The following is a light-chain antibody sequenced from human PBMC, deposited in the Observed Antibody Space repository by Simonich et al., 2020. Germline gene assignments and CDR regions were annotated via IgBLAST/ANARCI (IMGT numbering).Light chain of an antibody. Sequence: EIVMTQSPATLSVSPGERATLSCRASQSVSSNLAWYQPKPGQAPRLLIYGASTRATGIPARFSGIGSGTEFTLTISSMQSEDFAVYYCQQYNNWWTFGQGTKVEIK. V-gene: IGKV3-15*01. J-gene: IGKJ1*01. CDR3: QQYNNWWT. CDR1: QSVSSN. CDR2: GAS.